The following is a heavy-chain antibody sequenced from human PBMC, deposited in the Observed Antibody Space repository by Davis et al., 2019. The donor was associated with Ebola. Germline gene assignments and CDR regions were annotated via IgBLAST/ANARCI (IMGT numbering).Heavy chain of an antibody. CDR2: INHSGST. J-gene: IGHJ4*02. CDR1: GGSISRHY. D-gene: IGHD3-10*01. CDR3: ARGYYGSGSYYY. V-gene: IGHV4-34*01. Sequence: SETLSLTCTVSGGSISRHYWSWIRQPPGKGLEWIGEINHSGSTNYNPSLKSRVTISVDTSKKQFSLKLSSVTAADTAFYYCARGYYGSGSYYYWGQGTLVTVSS.